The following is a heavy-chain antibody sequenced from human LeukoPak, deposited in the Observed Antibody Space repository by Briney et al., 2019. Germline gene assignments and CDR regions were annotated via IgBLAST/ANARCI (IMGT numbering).Heavy chain of an antibody. CDR2: IYSSGST. D-gene: IGHD3-10*01. Sequence: SETLSLTCTVSGGSIRGYFWSWIRQPPGKGLEWIGHIYSSGSTTYTPSLQGRVTISLDTSKNQFSLKLGSVTAADTAVYYCARHYDSGSYPLDFWGQGTLVTVSS. V-gene: IGHV4-59*08. J-gene: IGHJ4*02. CDR1: GGSIRGYF. CDR3: ARHYDSGSYPLDF.